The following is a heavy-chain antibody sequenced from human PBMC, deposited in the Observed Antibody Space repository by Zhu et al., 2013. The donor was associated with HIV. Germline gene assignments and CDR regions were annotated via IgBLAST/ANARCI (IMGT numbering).Heavy chain of an antibody. Sequence: QVQLVQSGAEVKKPGASVKVSCKASGYTFANYGITWVRQAPGQGLEWMGWISAYNGNTNYARKLQGRVTMTTDTSTSTAYMELRSLRSDDTAVYYCARVPGSLTIATDLSWYFDLWGRGTLVTVSS. CDR2: ISAYNGNT. D-gene: IGHD6-13*01. J-gene: IGHJ2*01. CDR3: ARVPGSLTIATDLSWYFDL. V-gene: IGHV1-18*01. CDR1: GYTFANYG.